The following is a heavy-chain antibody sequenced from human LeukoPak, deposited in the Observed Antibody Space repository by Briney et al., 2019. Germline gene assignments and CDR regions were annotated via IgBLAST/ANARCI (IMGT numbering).Heavy chain of an antibody. CDR3: ARDGAPVSQDTPFFDY. CDR1: GYTFTGYY. D-gene: IGHD5-18*01. V-gene: IGHV1-2*02. Sequence: ASVTVSCKASGYTFTGYYMHWVRQAPGQGLEWMGWINPNSGGTNYAQKLQGRVTMTTDTSTSTAYMELRSLRSDDTAVYYCARDGAPVSQDTPFFDYWGQGTLVTVSS. CDR2: INPNSGGT. J-gene: IGHJ4*02.